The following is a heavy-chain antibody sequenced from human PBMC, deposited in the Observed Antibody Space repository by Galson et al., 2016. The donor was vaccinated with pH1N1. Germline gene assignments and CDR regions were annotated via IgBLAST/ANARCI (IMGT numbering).Heavy chain of an antibody. J-gene: IGHJ6*02. D-gene: IGHD3-10*01. V-gene: IGHV1-69*02. CDR3: ATEPGSSGMDV. CDR2: ILPIVGIT. CDR1: GGTLSRHP. Sequence: SVKVSCKASGGTLSRHPISGVRQAPGQGLEWMGRILPIVGITNYAQKLQGRVTIIADRFTSTVSMELSGLASDDTAVYYCATEPGSSGMDVWDQGTTVTVSS.